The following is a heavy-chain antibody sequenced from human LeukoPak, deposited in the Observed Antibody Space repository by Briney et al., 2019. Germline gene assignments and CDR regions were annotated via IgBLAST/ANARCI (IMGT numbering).Heavy chain of an antibody. CDR3: ARRPYTSGWYYYFDY. J-gene: IGHJ4*02. CDR2: IYYSGST. CDR1: GGSISSCSYY. V-gene: IGHV4-39*01. Sequence: SETLSLTCTVSGGSISSCSYYWGWIRQPPGKGLEWIGSIYYSGSTYYNPSLKSRVTISVDTSKDQFSLRLSSVTAADTAVYYCARRPYTSGWYYYFDYWGQGTLVTVSS. D-gene: IGHD6-19*01.